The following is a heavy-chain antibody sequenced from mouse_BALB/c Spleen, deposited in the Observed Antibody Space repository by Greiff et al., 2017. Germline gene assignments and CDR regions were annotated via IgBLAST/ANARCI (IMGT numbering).Heavy chain of an antibody. CDR2: IYPGSGST. J-gene: IGHJ4*01. CDR1: GYNFTSYW. CDR3: ARSSIYYYGSSYRYYAMDY. V-gene: IGHV1-55*01. D-gene: IGHD1-1*01. Sequence: QVQLQQPGAELVKPGTSVKLSCKASGYNFTSYWINWVKLRPGQGLEWIGDIYPGSGSTNYNEKFKSKATLTVDTSSSTAYMQLSSLASEDSALYYCARSSIYYYGSSYRYYAMDYWGQGTSVTVSS.